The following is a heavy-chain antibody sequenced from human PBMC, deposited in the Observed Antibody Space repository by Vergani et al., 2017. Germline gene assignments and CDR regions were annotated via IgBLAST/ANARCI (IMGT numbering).Heavy chain of an antibody. J-gene: IGHJ6*02. CDR2: INPNSGGT. V-gene: IGHV1-2*02. Sequence: QVQLVQSGAEVKKPGASVKVSCKASGYTFTGYYMHWVRQAPGQGLEWMGWINPNSGGTNYAQKFQGRVTMTRDTSISTAYMELSRLRSDDTAVYYCARSRGGAAAGSSDYYYYGMDVWGQGTTVTVSS. CDR1: GYTFTGYY. CDR3: ARSRGGAAAGSSDYYYYGMDV. D-gene: IGHD6-13*01.